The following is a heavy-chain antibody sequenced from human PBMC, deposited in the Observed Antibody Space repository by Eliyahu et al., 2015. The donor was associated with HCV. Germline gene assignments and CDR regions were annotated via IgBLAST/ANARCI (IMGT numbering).Heavy chain of an antibody. CDR3: ARLPFCSGGSCHRGGRVFDY. CDR2: IYYSGST. Sequence: QLQESGPGLVKPSETLSLTCTVSGGSISSSSYYWGWIRQPPGKGLEWIGNIYYSGSTYYNPSLKSRVTISIDSSKNQFSLKLTSVSAADTAVYYCARLPFCSGGSCHRGGRVFDYWGQGTLVTVSS. CDR1: GGSISSSSYY. V-gene: IGHV4-39*01. D-gene: IGHD2-15*01. J-gene: IGHJ4*02.